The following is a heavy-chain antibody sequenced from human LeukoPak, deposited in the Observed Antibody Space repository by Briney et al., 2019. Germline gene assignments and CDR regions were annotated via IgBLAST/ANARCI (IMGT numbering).Heavy chain of an antibody. CDR3: ARGLKYDYGSYYYYMDV. V-gene: IGHV1-46*01. D-gene: IGHD3-10*01. CDR2: INPSGGST. Sequence: GASVKVSCKASGYTFTSYYMHWVRQAPGQGLEWMGIINPSGGSTSYAQKFQGRVTMTRYTSTSTVYMELSSLRSEDTAVYYCARGLKYDYGSYYYYMDVWGKGTTVTISS. CDR1: GYTFTSYY. J-gene: IGHJ6*03.